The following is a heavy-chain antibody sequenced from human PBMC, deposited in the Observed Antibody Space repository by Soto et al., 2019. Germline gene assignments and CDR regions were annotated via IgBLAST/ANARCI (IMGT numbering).Heavy chain of an antibody. CDR1: GFTFSSYW. D-gene: IGHD3-10*01. CDR2: INSDGSST. V-gene: IGHV3-74*01. CDR3: ARERNVLLWFGESTNWFDP. J-gene: IGHJ5*02. Sequence: GGSLRLSCAASGFTFSSYWMHWVRQAPGKGLVWVSRINSDGSSTSYADSVKGRFTISRDNAKNTLYLQMNSLRAEDTAVYYCARERNVLLWFGESTNWFDPWGQGTLVTVSS.